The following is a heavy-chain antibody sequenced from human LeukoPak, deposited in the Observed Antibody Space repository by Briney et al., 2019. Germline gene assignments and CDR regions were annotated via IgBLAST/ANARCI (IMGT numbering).Heavy chain of an antibody. CDR3: ARVRVGYCSSTSCYRLWYYFDY. J-gene: IGHJ4*02. Sequence: PSETLSPTCAVYGGSFSGYYWSWIRQSPEKGLEWIGEINHSGSTNYNPSLKSRVTISVDTSKNQFSLKLSSVTAADTAVYYCARVRVGYCSSTSCYRLWYYFDYWGQGTLVTVSS. CDR2: INHSGST. CDR1: GGSFSGYY. D-gene: IGHD2-2*01. V-gene: IGHV4-34*01.